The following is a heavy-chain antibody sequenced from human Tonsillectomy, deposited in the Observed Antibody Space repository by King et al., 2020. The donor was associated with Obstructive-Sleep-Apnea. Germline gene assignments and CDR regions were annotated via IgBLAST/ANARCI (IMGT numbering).Heavy chain of an antibody. CDR3: ARGGRGRAAAFDY. CDR1: GGSISSYY. CDR2: IYYSGST. D-gene: IGHD6-13*01. Sequence: QLQESGPGLVKPSETLSLNCTVSGGSISSYYWSWIRQPPGKGLEWIGYIYYSGSTDYNPSLKSRVNISVDTSKNQFSLKLSSVTAADTALYYCARGGRGRAAAFDYWGQGTLVTVSS. V-gene: IGHV4-59*01. J-gene: IGHJ4*02.